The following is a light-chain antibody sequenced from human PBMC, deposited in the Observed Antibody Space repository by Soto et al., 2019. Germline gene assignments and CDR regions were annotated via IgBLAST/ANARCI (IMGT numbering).Light chain of an antibody. Sequence: DIQMTQSPSSLSASVGDRVTITCRASQSISRYLNWYQQKPGEAPKLLICGASSLQSGVPSWFSVCGSGTEFTLTIISLQPEDFATYYCQQTYSTPRTFGQGTKVELK. V-gene: IGKV1-39*01. CDR3: QQTYSTPRT. J-gene: IGKJ1*01. CDR2: GAS. CDR1: QSISRY.